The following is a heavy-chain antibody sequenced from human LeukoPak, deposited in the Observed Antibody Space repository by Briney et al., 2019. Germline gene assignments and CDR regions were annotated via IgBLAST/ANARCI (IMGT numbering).Heavy chain of an antibody. CDR1: GGSISSYY. Sequence: DPSETLPLTCTVSGGSISSYYWSWIRQPAGKGLEWIGRIYTSGSTNYNPSLKSRVTMSVDTSKNQFSLKLSSVTAADTAVYYCARDAPPYYYDSSGYYSRYFDLWGRGTLVTVSS. D-gene: IGHD3-22*01. J-gene: IGHJ2*01. CDR2: IYTSGST. CDR3: ARDAPPYYYDSSGYYSRYFDL. V-gene: IGHV4-4*07.